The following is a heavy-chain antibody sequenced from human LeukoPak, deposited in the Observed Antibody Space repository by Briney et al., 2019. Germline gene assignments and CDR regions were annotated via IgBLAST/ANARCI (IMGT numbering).Heavy chain of an antibody. V-gene: IGHV7-4-1*02. Sequence: EASVKVSCKASGYSFTSYAMNWVRQAPGQGLEWMGWINIKTGISTYAQGFTGRLVFSLDTSVSTAYLQINSLKTEDTAVYYCAREGPFDFWSNDPFDIWGQGTMVTVSS. D-gene: IGHD3-3*01. J-gene: IGHJ3*02. CDR2: INIKTGIS. CDR1: GYSFTSYA. CDR3: AREGPFDFWSNDPFDI.